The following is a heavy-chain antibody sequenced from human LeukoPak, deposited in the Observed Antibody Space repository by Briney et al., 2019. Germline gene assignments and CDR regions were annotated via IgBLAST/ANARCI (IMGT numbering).Heavy chain of an antibody. J-gene: IGHJ4*02. CDR2: IYYSGST. D-gene: IGHD2-15*01. V-gene: IGHV4-30-4*01. CDR3: ARDRCSGGSCYRGLVY. Sequence: SETLSLTCTVSGGSISSCDYYWSWIRQPPGKGLEWIGYIYYSGSTYYNPSLKSRVTISVDTSKNQFSLKLSSVTAADTAVYYCARDRCSGGSCYRGLVYWGQGTLVTVSS. CDR1: GGSISSCDYY.